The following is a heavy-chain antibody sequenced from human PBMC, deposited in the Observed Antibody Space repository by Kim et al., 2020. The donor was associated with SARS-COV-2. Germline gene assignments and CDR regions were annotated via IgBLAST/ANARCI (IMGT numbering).Heavy chain of an antibody. CDR2: TRNKANSYTT. CDR3: ARGGGSYYYYGMDV. J-gene: IGHJ6*02. V-gene: IGHV3-72*01. Sequence: GGSLRLSCAASGFTFSDHYMDWVRQAPGKGLEWVGRTRNKANSYTTEYAASVKGRFTISRDDSKNSLYLQMNSLKTEDTAVYYCARGGGSYYYYGMDVWGQGTTVTVSS. D-gene: IGHD1-26*01. CDR1: GFTFSDHY.